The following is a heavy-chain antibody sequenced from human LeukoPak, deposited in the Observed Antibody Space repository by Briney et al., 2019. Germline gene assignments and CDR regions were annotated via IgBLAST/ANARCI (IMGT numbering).Heavy chain of an antibody. CDR3: ARGLVSSSGWFDP. CDR1: GGSFSGYY. V-gene: IGHV4-34*01. CDR2: INHSGST. Sequence: DPSETLSLTCAVCGGSFSGYYWSWIRQPPGKGLEWIGEINHSGSTNYNPSLKSRVTISVDTSKNQFSLKLSSVTAADTAVYYCARGLVSSSGWFDPWGQGTLVTVSS. D-gene: IGHD6-13*01. J-gene: IGHJ5*02.